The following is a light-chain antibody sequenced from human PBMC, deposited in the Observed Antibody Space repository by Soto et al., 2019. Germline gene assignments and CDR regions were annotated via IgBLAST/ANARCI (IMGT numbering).Light chain of an antibody. CDR3: QQYAGPPTT. Sequence: ETVMPPSPATLSVSPVERATLSCRASQSVSSSYLAWYQQKPGQAPRVIMYGASRRATGIPDRFSGGGSGTDFTLTISRLEPEDLAVDVGQQYAGPPTTVGQGTRLEIK. V-gene: IGKV3-20*01. CDR2: GAS. CDR1: QSVSSSY. J-gene: IGKJ5*01.